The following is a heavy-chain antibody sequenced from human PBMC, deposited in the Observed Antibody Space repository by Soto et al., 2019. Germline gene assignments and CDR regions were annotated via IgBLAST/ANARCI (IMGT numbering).Heavy chain of an antibody. V-gene: IGHV4-39*01. J-gene: IGHJ4*02. CDR2: IYYSGST. CDR1: GGSISSSSYY. Sequence: PSETLSLTCTVSGGSISSSSYYWGWIRQPPGKGLEWIGSIYYSGSTYYNPSLKSRVTISVDTSKNQFSLKLSSVTAADTAVYYCARRRYHYDSSGYYYDYWGQGTLVTV. D-gene: IGHD3-22*01. CDR3: ARRRYHYDSSGYYYDY.